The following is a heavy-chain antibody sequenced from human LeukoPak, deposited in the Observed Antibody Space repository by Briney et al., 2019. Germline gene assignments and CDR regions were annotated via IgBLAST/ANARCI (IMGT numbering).Heavy chain of an antibody. CDR1: GGSMSGSY. V-gene: IGHV4-59*08. CDR2: IYFTGHS. Sequence: PSETLSLTCTVSGGSMSGSYWSWIRQSPGKGLEWLGYIYFTGHSKSNPSLKSRVTISLDTSKNQLSLGLASVTAADTAVYYCARRRQVTSYSPYAFDIWGQGTMVTVSS. D-gene: IGHD2-15*01. J-gene: IGHJ3*02. CDR3: ARRRQVTSYSPYAFDI.